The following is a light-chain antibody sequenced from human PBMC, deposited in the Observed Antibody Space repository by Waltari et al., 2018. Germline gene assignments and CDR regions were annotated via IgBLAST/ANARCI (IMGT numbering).Light chain of an antibody. J-gene: IGLJ1*01. CDR1: SSDVGGYNA. CDR3: CSYAGTYTFFV. Sequence: QSALTQPRSVSGSPGQSVTISCTGSSSDVGGYNAVYWYQQFPGKGPKVLIYDVSKRLSGVPDGFSGSKSGNTASLTISGLQAEDEAAYYCCSYAGTYTFFVFGSGTEVTVL. CDR2: DVS. V-gene: IGLV2-11*02.